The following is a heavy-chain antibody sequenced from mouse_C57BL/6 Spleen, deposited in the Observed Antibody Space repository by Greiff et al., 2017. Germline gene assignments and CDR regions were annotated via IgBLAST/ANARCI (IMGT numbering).Heavy chain of an antibody. CDR3: ARKRVRAMDY. CDR1: GYTFTSYW. V-gene: IGHV1-55*01. CDR2: IYPGSGST. Sequence: QVQLQQPGAELVKPGASVKLSCKASGYTFTSYWITWVKQRPGQGLEWIGDIYPGSGSTNYNEKFKSKATLTVDKSSSTAYMQLSSLTSEDSAVYYCARKRVRAMDYWGQGTTVTVSS. J-gene: IGHJ4*01.